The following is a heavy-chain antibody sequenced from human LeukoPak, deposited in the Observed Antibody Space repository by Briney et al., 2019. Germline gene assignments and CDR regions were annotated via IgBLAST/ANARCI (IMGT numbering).Heavy chain of an antibody. CDR3: AKTPTFYDVLTGYSNDY. V-gene: IGHV3-23*01. CDR2: ISGIGDNT. Sequence: GGSLRLSCAASGFTFSSYAMSWVRQAPGKGLEWVSSISGIGDNTHYADSVKGRFTISRDTSRNTLYLQMNTLRVEDTAIYYCAKTPTFYDVLTGYSNDYWGQGTLVTVSS. CDR1: GFTFSSYA. J-gene: IGHJ4*02. D-gene: IGHD3-9*01.